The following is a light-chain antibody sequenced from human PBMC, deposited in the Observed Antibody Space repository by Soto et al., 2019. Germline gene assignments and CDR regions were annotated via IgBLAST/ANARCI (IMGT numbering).Light chain of an antibody. CDR1: SSNIGSNT. CDR2: SHN. Sequence: QSVLTQPPSASGTPGQRVTISCSGSSSNIGSNTVNWYQQLPGTAPKLLIYSHNQRPSGVPDRFSGSKSGTSASLAISGLQSEDEADYYCAAWDDSLNGRVFGTGTKVTVL. J-gene: IGLJ1*01. V-gene: IGLV1-44*01. CDR3: AAWDDSLNGRV.